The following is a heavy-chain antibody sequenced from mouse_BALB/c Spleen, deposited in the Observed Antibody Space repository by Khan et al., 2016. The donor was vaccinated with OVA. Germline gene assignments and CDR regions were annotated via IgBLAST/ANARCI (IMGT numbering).Heavy chain of an antibody. CDR1: GFTFSDYG. CDR3: SRGGGTATFAY. Sequence: EVELVESGGGLVQPGGSRKLSCAASGFTFSDYGMAWVRQAPGKGPEWVAFISDLAYTIYYGDAVTGRFTIPREKAKNTLYLEMSSLKSEDTAIYYWSRGGGTATFAYWGLGTLVTVSA. V-gene: IGHV5-15*02. D-gene: IGHD1-2*01. J-gene: IGHJ3*01. CDR2: ISDLAYTI.